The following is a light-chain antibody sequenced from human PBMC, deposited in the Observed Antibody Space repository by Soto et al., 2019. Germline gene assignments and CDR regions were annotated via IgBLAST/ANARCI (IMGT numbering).Light chain of an antibody. Sequence: EAGLTQSPATLSVSPGERATLSCRASQSVATNLAWYQQRPGQAPRLLIYGASKRAVGLPARFSGSGSVTEFTLTITSLQSEDFAVYYCQQYNNWPQTFGQGTKVEIK. CDR3: QQYNNWPQT. CDR1: QSVATN. V-gene: IGKV3-15*01. J-gene: IGKJ1*01. CDR2: GAS.